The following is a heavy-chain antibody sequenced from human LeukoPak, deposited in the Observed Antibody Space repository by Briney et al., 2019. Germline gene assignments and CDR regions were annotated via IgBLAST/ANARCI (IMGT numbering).Heavy chain of an antibody. CDR3: AKDKWLRGYYYYYMDV. J-gene: IGHJ6*03. Sequence: GSLRLSCAASGFNFDDYNMHWVRQAPGKGLEWVSLITWNGDSTYYADSVEGRFTISRDNSKNSLYLQMNSLRTEDTALYYCAKDKWLRGYYYYYMDVCGKEPTVTVSS. CDR1: GFNFDDYN. CDR2: ITWNGDST. V-gene: IGHV3-43*01. D-gene: IGHD5-12*01.